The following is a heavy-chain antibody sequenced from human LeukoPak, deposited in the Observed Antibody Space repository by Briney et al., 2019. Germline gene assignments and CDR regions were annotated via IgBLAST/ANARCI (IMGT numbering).Heavy chain of an antibody. CDR3: AKDLGYCSGGSCYNAFDI. Sequence: PGGSLRLSCAASGFTFSSYAMSWVRQAPGKGLEWVSGISSSGGSTYYADSVKGRFTISRDNSKNTLYLQMNSLRAEDTAVYYCAKDLGYCSGGSCYNAFDIWGQGTMVTVSS. J-gene: IGHJ3*02. CDR1: GFTFSSYA. CDR2: ISSSGGST. D-gene: IGHD2-15*01. V-gene: IGHV3-23*01.